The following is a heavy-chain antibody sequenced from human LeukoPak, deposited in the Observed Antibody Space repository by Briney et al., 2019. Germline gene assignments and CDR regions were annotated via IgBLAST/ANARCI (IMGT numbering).Heavy chain of an antibody. CDR1: GGSISSYY. CDR3: ARGTTSPVAFDY. Sequence: SETLSLTCTVSGGSISSYYWSWIRQPPGKGLEWIGYIYYSGSTNYNPSLKSRVTISVDTSKNQFSLKLSSVTAADTAVYYSARGTTSPVAFDYWGQGTLVTVSS. D-gene: IGHD4-17*01. V-gene: IGHV4-59*01. J-gene: IGHJ4*02. CDR2: IYYSGST.